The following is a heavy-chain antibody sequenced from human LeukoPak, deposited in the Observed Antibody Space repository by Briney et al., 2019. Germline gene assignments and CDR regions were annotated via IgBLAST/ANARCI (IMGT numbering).Heavy chain of an antibody. CDR2: INSDGSST. D-gene: IGHD6-19*01. J-gene: IGHJ6*02. CDR3: ASTTSSGWYGVLGYYYYYGMDV. CDR1: GFTFSSYW. Sequence: GGSLRLSCAASGFTFSSYWMHWVRQAPGKGLVWVSRINSDGSSTSYADSVKGRFTISRDNAKNTLYLQMNSLRAEDTAVYYCASTTSSGWYGVLGYYYYYGMDVWGQGTTVTVSS. V-gene: IGHV3-74*01.